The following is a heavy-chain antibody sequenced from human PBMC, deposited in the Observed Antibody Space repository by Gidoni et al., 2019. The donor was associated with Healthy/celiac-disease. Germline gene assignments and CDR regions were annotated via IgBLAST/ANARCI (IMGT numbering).Heavy chain of an antibody. J-gene: IGHJ6*02. CDR2: IWYDGSNK. CDR3: ARVTGFGELLDYYGMDV. V-gene: IGHV3-33*01. CDR1: GFTFSSYG. Sequence: QVQLVESGGGVVQPGRSLRLSCAASGFTFSSYGMYWVRQAPGKGLEWVAVIWYDGSNKYYADSVKGRFTISRDNSKNTLYLQMNSLRAEDTAVYYCARVTGFGELLDYYGMDVWGQGTTVTVSS. D-gene: IGHD3-10*01.